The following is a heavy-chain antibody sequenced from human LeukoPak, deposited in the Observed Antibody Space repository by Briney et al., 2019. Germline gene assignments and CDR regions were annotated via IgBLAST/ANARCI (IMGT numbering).Heavy chain of an antibody. Sequence: GGSLRLSCAASGFTFSSYWMSWVRQAPGKGLEWAANINQDGSEKYYVDSVKGRFTISRDNAKNSLYLQMNSLRAEDTAVYYCARDSGSSVTTLDSWGQGTLVTVSS. V-gene: IGHV3-7*05. J-gene: IGHJ4*02. CDR2: INQDGSEK. D-gene: IGHD4-17*01. CDR1: GFTFSSYW. CDR3: ARDSGSSVTTLDS.